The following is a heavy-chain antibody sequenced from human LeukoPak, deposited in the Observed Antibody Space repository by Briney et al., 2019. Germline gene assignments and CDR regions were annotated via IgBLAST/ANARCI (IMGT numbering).Heavy chain of an antibody. CDR1: GGSMIDYY. CDR2: IHTSGTT. D-gene: IGHD3-16*01. CDR3: ARGDYYDGGGRNWFDP. J-gene: IGHJ5*02. V-gene: IGHV4-4*07. Sequence: SETLSLTCTVSGGSMIDYYWSCVRQSAGKGLEWMGRIHTSGTTFFNPSLKGRITISVDTSQNQFSLRLCSVTAADTAVYFCARGDYYDGGGRNWFDPWGQGTLVTVSS.